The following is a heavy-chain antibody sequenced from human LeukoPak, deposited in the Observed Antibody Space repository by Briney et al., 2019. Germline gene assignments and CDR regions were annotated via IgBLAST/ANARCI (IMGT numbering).Heavy chain of an antibody. D-gene: IGHD4/OR15-4a*01. CDR2: IYSGSDYI. CDR3: ARDLPVSGAYHQFDS. J-gene: IGHJ4*02. V-gene: IGHV3-21*01. CDR1: GFTFSSDR. Sequence: TGGSLRLSCVASGFTFSSDRMNWVRRAPGKGLEWVSTIYSGSDYIYYADSVKGRFTISRDNAKNSLYLQMNSLRAEDTAIYYCARDLPVSGAYHQFDSWGQGTLVTVSS.